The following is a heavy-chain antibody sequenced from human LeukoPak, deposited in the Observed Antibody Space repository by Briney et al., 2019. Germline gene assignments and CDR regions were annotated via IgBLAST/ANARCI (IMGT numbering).Heavy chain of an antibody. Sequence: SETLSLTCTVSGGSISSGGYYWSWIRQHPGKGLEWIGYIYYSGSTYYDPSLKSRVTISVDTSKNQFSLKLSSVTAADTAVYYCARALNPDSPNYLGENWFDPWGQGTLVTVSS. J-gene: IGHJ5*02. D-gene: IGHD1-7*01. CDR3: ARALNPDSPNYLGENWFDP. CDR1: GGSISSGGYY. CDR2: IYYSGST. V-gene: IGHV4-31*03.